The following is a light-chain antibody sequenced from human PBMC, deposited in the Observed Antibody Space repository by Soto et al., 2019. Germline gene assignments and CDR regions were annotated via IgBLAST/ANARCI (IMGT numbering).Light chain of an antibody. CDR2: DAS. CDR1: QSFRGL. V-gene: IGKV3-11*01. J-gene: IGKJ5*01. Sequence: EVVLTQSPVTLSLSPGERATLSCRASQSFRGLLAWYQQKPGQAPRLLIYDASNRATGIPVRFSGSGSGTDFTLTISSLEPEDFALYYCQQRNNWPITFGQGTRLEIK. CDR3: QQRNNWPIT.